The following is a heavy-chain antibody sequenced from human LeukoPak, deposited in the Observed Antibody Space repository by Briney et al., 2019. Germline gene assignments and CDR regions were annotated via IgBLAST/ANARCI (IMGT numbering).Heavy chain of an antibody. Sequence: PGGSLRLSCAASGFIFSSYVMHWVRQAPGKGLEYVSSISSNGDSTYYADSVKGRFTISRDNSKNTLYLQMNSLSAEDTAVYYCAKDLSPLYYYYGMDVWGQGTTVTVSS. J-gene: IGHJ6*02. CDR3: AKDLSPLYYYYGMDV. V-gene: IGHV3-64*04. CDR2: ISSNGDST. CDR1: GFIFSSYV.